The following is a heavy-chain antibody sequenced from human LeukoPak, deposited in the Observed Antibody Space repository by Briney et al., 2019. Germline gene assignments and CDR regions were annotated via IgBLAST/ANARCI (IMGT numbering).Heavy chain of an antibody. CDR3: AKISDSSGYYANY. CDR2: ISGSGGST. J-gene: IGHJ4*02. D-gene: IGHD3-22*01. Sequence: HPGGSLRLSCAASGFTFSSYAMSWVRQAPGKGLEWVSAISGSGGSTYYADSVKGRFTISRDNSKNTLYLQMSSLRAEDTAVYYCAKISDSSGYYANYWGQGTLATVSS. V-gene: IGHV3-23*01. CDR1: GFTFSSYA.